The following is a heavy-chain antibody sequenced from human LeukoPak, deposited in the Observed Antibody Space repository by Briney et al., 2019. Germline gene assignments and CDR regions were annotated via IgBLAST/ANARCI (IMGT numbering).Heavy chain of an antibody. CDR1: VFTFSSYW. V-gene: IGHV3-74*01. D-gene: IGHD3-22*01. J-gene: IGHJ4*02. CDR3: ARAFHYYDSSGYALFDY. Sequence: GGSLRLSCAASVFTFSSYWMHWVRHAPGKGLVWVSRINIDGRSKSYADSVKGRFTISRDNAKNTLDLQMNSLRAEETAVYYCARAFHYYDSSGYALFDYWGQGTLVTVSS. CDR2: INIDGRSK.